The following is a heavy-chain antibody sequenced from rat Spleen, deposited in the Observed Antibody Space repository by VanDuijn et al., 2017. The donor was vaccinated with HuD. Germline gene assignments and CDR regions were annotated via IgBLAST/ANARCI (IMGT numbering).Heavy chain of an antibody. D-gene: IGHD1-2*01. V-gene: IGHV5-20*01. J-gene: IGHJ1*01. CDR3: TTEGAYRWYFDF. Sequence: EVQLVESGGGLVQPGRSMKLSCAASGFTFSNYGMAWVRQAPKKGLEWVADISYDGGSTYYRDPVKGRFTISRDNAKSTLYLQMDSLRSEDTATYYCTTEGAYRWYFDFWGPGTMVTVSS. CDR1: GFTFSNYG. CDR2: ISYDGGST.